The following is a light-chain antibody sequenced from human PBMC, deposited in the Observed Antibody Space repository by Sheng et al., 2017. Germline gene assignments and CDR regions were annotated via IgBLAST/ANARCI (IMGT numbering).Light chain of an antibody. CDR3: QQYGSSPGWT. J-gene: IGKJ1*01. CDR1: QSVSSY. Sequence: EIVLTQSPATLSLSPGERATLSCRASQSVSSYLAWYQQKPGQAPRLLIYDASSRATGIPDRFSGSGSGTDFTLTISRLEPEDFAVYYCQQYGSSPGWTFGQGTKVEIK. CDR2: DAS. V-gene: IGKV3-20*01.